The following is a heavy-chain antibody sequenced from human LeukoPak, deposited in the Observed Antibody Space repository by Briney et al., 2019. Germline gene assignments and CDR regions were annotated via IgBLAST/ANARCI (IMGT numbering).Heavy chain of an antibody. V-gene: IGHV3-74*01. CDR3: ARGRGGSGREAYNVDY. J-gene: IGHJ4*02. CDR2: LNNDGSST. CDR1: GFTFSHYW. Sequence: GGSLRLSCAASGFTFSHYWMQWVRQAPGKGLVWVSRLNNDGSSTTYADSVKGRFTISRDNAKNTLYLQMNSLRAEDTAVYYCARGRGGSGREAYNVDYWGQGTLVTVSS. D-gene: IGHD5-24*01.